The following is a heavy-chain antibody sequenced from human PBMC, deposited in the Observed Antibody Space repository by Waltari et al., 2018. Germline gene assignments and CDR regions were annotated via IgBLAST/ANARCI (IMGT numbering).Heavy chain of an antibody. D-gene: IGHD6-13*01. CDR1: GFSISATGTG. CDR3: ARGNRGSGWSY. J-gene: IGHJ4*02. Sequence: QVTLKESGPALVKPTQTLTLTCTLSGFSISATGTGVNWIRQPPGKALEWLATIYWDDDKYYSTSLKSRLTISKDTSKNQVVLTMTIMDPVDTATYYCARGNRGSGWSYWGQGVLVTVSS. CDR2: IYWDDDK. V-gene: IGHV2-70*01.